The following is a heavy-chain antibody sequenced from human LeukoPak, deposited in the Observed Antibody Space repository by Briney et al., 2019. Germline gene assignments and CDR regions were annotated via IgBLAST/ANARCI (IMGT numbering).Heavy chain of an antibody. Sequence: SETLSLTCTVSGGSISRNDHYWGWIRQPPGKGLEWIGNIYYSGSTNYNPSLKSRVTISVDTSKNQFSLKLTSVTAADTAMYYCARRGGSPLGAFDIWGQGTMVTVSS. CDR3: ARRGGSPLGAFDI. CDR1: GGSISRNDHY. CDR2: IYYSGST. D-gene: IGHD1-26*01. J-gene: IGHJ3*02. V-gene: IGHV4-39*07.